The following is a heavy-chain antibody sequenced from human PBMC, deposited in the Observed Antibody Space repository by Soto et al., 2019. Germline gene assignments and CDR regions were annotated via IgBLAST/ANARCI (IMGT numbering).Heavy chain of an antibody. V-gene: IGHV1-69*01. J-gene: IGHJ4*02. CDR1: GGTFSSYA. CDR2: IIPIFGTA. Sequence: QVQLVQSGAEVKKPGSSVKVSCKASGGTFSSYAISWVRQAPGQGLEWMGGIIPIFGTANYTQKFQGRVTITEDESTSTAYMELSSLRYEDTAVYYCANLMMGKRFGFDYWGQGTLVTVSS. D-gene: IGHD3-3*01. CDR3: ANLMMGKRFGFDY.